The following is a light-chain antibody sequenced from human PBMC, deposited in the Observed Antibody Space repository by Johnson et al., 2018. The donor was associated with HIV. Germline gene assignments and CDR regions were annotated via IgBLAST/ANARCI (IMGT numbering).Light chain of an antibody. Sequence: QSVLTQPPSVSAAPGQKVTISCSGSSSNIGNNYVSWYQQFPGTAPKLLIYDNNKRPSGIPDRFSGSKSGTSATLGITGLQTGDEADDYCGNWDSSLRGVFGTGTKVTVL. CDR1: SSNIGNNY. V-gene: IGLV1-51*01. CDR2: DNN. CDR3: GNWDSSLRGV. J-gene: IGLJ1*01.